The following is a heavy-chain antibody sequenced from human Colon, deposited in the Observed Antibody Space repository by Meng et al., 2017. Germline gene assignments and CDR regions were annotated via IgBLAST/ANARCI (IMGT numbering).Heavy chain of an antibody. CDR1: GGSFSGYY. CDR2: INHSGST. CDR3: ARATRVGATRGDWFDP. J-gene: IGHJ5*02. V-gene: IGHV4-34*01. D-gene: IGHD1-26*01. Sequence: QVQLQQWGAGLLKPSETLSLTCAVSGGSFSGYYWSWIRQPPGKGLEWIGEINHSGSTNYNPSLKSRVTISVDTSKNQFSLKLSSVTAADTAVYYCARATRVGATRGDWFDPWGQGTLVTVSS.